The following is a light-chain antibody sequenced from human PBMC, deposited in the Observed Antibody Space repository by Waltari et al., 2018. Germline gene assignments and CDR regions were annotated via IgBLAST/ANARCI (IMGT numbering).Light chain of an antibody. J-gene: IGLJ3*02. Sequence: QSVLTQPPSVSGAPGQRVTISCTGSRSNIGAGFDVHWYQHLPGAAPKLLIYGSAYRAAGVAGRFAGSKSGTSASLAINGVQAEDEADYYCQSYDSSLSAAVFGGGTKLTV. V-gene: IGLV1-40*01. CDR3: QSYDSSLSAAV. CDR1: RSNIGAGFD. CDR2: GSA.